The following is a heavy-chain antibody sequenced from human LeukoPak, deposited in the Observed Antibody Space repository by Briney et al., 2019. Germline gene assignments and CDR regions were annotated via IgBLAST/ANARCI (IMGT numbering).Heavy chain of an antibody. D-gene: IGHD6-13*01. CDR3: AGTAGTGIDY. V-gene: IGHV5-51*01. J-gene: IGHJ4*02. CDR2: NYTGDSDT. CDR1: GYIFTSYW. Sequence: GESLQISCKGSGYIFTSYWIGCVRQLPGKGVEGMGINYTGDSDTRYNPSFQGQVTISADKSISTAYLQRSSLKASDTAMYYCAGTAGTGIDYWGQGTLVTVSS.